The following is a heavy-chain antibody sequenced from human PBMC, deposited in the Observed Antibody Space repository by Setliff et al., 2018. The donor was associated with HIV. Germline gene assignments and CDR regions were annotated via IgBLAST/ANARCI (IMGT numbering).Heavy chain of an antibody. Sequence: GGSLRLSCAASGFTFSDYYMSWIRQAPGKGLEWVSYISSSGSTIYYADSVKGRFTISRDNAKNSLYLQMNSLRAEDTAVYYCAREPPEYSSSWTLDYWGQGTLVTVSS. V-gene: IGHV3-11*04. J-gene: IGHJ4*02. D-gene: IGHD6-13*01. CDR2: ISSSGSTI. CDR3: AREPPEYSSSWTLDY. CDR1: GFTFSDYY.